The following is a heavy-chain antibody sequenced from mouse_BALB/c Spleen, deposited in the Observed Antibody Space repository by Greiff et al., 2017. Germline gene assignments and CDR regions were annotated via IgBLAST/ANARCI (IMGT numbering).Heavy chain of an antibody. J-gene: IGHJ4*01. V-gene: IGHV5-12-2*01. CDR3: ARSVYYYGSSYAMDY. Sequence: EVKLVESGGGLVQPGGSLKLSCAASGFTFSSYTMSWVRQTPEKRLEWVAYISNGGGSTYYPDTVKGRFTISRDNAKNTLYLQMSSLKSEDTAMYYCARSVYYYGSSYAMDYWGQGTSVTVSS. CDR1: GFTFSSYT. D-gene: IGHD1-1*01. CDR2: ISNGGGST.